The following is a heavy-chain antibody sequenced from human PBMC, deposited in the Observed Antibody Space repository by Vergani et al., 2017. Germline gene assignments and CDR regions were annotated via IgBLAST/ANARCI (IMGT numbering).Heavy chain of an antibody. Sequence: VQLVESGGGLVKPGGSLRLSCAASGFTFSDYYMSWIRQAPGKGLEWVSGISGSGGSTYYAGSVKGRFTISRDSSKNTLYLQMNSLSAGDTAVYYCAKADPRNSGYDYLYYYHAMDVGGKETTVTVSS. J-gene: IGHJ6*04. D-gene: IGHD5-12*01. V-gene: IGHV3-23*04. CDR2: ISGSGGST. CDR3: AKADPRNSGYDYLYYYHAMDV. CDR1: GFTFSDYY.